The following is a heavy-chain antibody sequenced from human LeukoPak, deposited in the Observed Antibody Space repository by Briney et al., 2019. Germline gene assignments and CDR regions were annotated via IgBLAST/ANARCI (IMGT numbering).Heavy chain of an antibody. CDR2: INHSGST. Sequence: SETLSLTCAVYGGSFSGYYWSWIRQPPGKGLEWIGEINHSGSTNYNPSLKSRVTISVDTSKNQFSLKLSSVTAADTAVYYCARDPRMVGAIPFDYWGQGTLVTVSS. J-gene: IGHJ4*02. CDR3: ARDPRMVGAIPFDY. CDR1: GGSFSGYY. V-gene: IGHV4-34*01. D-gene: IGHD1-26*01.